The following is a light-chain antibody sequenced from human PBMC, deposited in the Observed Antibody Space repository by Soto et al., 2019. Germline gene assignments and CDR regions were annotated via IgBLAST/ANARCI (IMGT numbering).Light chain of an antibody. V-gene: IGKV1-5*03. J-gene: IGKJ4*01. Sequence: DIPMTQSPSTLSASVGDRVTITCRASQSLNSWLVWYQQKPGKVPKLLIYKASRLQSGVPSRFSGSESGTEFTLTISSLQPDDFATYYCQHYANYPLTFGGGTTVEIK. CDR2: KAS. CDR3: QHYANYPLT. CDR1: QSLNSW.